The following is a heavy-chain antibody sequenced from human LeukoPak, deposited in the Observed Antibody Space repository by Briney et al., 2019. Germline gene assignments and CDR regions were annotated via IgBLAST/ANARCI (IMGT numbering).Heavy chain of an antibody. CDR1: GGSFSGYY. CDR2: INHSGST. J-gene: IGHJ3*02. V-gene: IGHV4-34*01. CDR3: ARADRSGYFGNVVAFDI. D-gene: IGHD3-22*01. Sequence: PSETLSLTCAVYGGSFSGYYWSWIRQPPGKGLEWIGEINHSGSTNYNPSLKSRVTISVDTSKNQFSLKLSSVTAADTAVYYCARADRSGYFGNVVAFDIWGQGTMVTVSS.